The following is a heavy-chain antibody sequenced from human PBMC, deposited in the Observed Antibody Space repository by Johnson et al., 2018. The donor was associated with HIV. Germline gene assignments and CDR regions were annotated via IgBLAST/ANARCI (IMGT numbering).Heavy chain of an antibody. CDR3: AGGDEMSTILGGDAFDI. D-gene: IGHD5-24*01. V-gene: IGHV3-49*03. CDR1: GFTFGDYA. J-gene: IGHJ3*02. Sequence: VQLVESGGGLVQPGRSLILSCTASGFTFGDYAMSWFRQAPGKGLEWVGFIRSKAYGGTTEYAASLKGRFTISRDDSKSIAYLQMNSLRTEDTAVYYCAGGDEMSTILGGDAFDIWGQGTMVTVSS. CDR2: IRSKAYGGTT.